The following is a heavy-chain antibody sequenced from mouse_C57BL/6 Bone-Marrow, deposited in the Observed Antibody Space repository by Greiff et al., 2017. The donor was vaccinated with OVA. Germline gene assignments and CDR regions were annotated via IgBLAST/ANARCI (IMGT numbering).Heavy chain of an antibody. V-gene: IGHV1-82*01. D-gene: IGHD1-1*01. CDR3: VPHYYGSSHPFAY. Sequence: VQLQQSGPELVKPGASVKISCKASGYAFSSSWMNWVKQRPGKGLEWIGRIYPGDGDTNYNGKFKGKATLTADKSSSTAYMQLSSLTSEDSAVYFCVPHYYGSSHPFAYWGQGTLVTVSA. CDR1: GYAFSSSW. CDR2: IYPGDGDT. J-gene: IGHJ3*01.